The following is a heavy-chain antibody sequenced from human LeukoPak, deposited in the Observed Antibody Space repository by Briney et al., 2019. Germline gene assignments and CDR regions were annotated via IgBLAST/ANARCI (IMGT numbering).Heavy chain of an antibody. J-gene: IGHJ5*02. V-gene: IGHV1-18*01. CDR2: ISAYNGNT. CDR1: GCTFTSYG. CDR3: ARDLPSIAAAAGWFDP. D-gene: IGHD6-13*01. Sequence: ASVKVSCKASGCTFTSYGISWVRQAPGQGLEWMGWISAYNGNTNYAQKLQGRVTMTTDTSTSTAYMELRSLRSDDTAVYYCARDLPSIAAAAGWFDPWGQGTLVTVSS.